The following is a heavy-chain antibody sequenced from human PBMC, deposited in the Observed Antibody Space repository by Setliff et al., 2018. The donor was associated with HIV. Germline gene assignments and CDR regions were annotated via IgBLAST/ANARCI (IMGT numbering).Heavy chain of an antibody. Sequence: ASVKVSCKASGYTFTNYGISWVRQAPGQGLEWLGWINTYNGHTNSAQNFQGRVSMTSDTSTRTAYLEVKSLRSDDTAVYYCTRDPIQPAAAPIPFFDYWGRGALVTVSS. CDR3: TRDPIQPAAAPIPFFDY. CDR2: INTYNGHT. CDR1: GYTFTNYG. D-gene: IGHD5-12*01. V-gene: IGHV1-18*01. J-gene: IGHJ4*02.